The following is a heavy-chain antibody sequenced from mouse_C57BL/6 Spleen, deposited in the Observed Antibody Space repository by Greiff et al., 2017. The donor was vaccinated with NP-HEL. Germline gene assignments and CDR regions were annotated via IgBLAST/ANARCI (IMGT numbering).Heavy chain of an antibody. V-gene: IGHV1-64*01. Sequence: QVQLQQSGAELVKPGASVKLSCKASGYTFTSYWMHWVKQRPGQGLEWIGMIHPNSGSTNYNEKFKSKATLTVDKSSSTAYMQLSSLTSEDSAVYYCAREDYYGTGYYYAMDYWGQGTSVTVSS. D-gene: IGHD1-1*01. J-gene: IGHJ4*01. CDR1: GYTFTSYW. CDR2: IHPNSGST. CDR3: AREDYYGTGYYYAMDY.